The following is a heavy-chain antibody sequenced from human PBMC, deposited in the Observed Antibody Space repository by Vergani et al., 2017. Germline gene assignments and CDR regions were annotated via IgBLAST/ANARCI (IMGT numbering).Heavy chain of an antibody. J-gene: IGHJ6*02. D-gene: IGHD6-13*01. Sequence: QVTLTESGPALVKPTQTLTLTCTFSGFSVSTSGMRASWLRQPPGKALEWLARIEWDDDEFYTTSLKTRLKIAKDTSQNQVVFTMTDVDPVDTATYYCARILRSSWYSPSNYYYYGMDVWGQGTTVTVSS. CDR2: IEWDDDE. CDR3: ARILRSSWYSPSNYYYYGMDV. CDR1: GFSVSTSGMR. V-gene: IGHV2-70*04.